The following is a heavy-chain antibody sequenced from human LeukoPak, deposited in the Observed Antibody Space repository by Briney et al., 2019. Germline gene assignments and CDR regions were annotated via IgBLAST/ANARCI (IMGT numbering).Heavy chain of an antibody. D-gene: IGHD1-20*01. CDR1: GFTFDDSA. CDR3: TKENTWNGNWFDR. J-gene: IGHJ5*02. CDR2: INWDGGTT. Sequence: GGSLRLSCAASGFTFDDSAMHWVRHAPGKGLEWLSLINWDGGTTYYADSVKGRFTISRDNSKNSLYLQMNRLRVEDTALYYCTKENTWNGNWFDRWGQGTLVTASS. V-gene: IGHV3-43D*04.